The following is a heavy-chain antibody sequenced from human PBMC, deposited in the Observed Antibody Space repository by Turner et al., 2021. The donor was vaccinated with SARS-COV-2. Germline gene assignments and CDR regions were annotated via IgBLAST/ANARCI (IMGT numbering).Heavy chain of an antibody. D-gene: IGHD5-18*01. J-gene: IGHJ6*02. Sequence: QLQLLESDPGLVKPSETLSLTCTFSDGSISSSTYYWGWIRQPPGKGLEWIGNIYYSGSTYYNPSLKSRVTISVDTSKNQFSLKLSSVTAADTAVYYCARLMDTAMDYYGMDVWGQGTTVTVSS. CDR1: DGSISSSTYY. CDR2: IYYSGST. CDR3: ARLMDTAMDYYGMDV. V-gene: IGHV4-39*01.